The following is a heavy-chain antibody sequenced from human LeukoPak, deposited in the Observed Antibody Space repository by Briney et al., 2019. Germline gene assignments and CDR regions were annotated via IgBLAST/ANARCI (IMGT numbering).Heavy chain of an antibody. D-gene: IGHD6-25*01. V-gene: IGHV3-23*01. Sequence: PGGSLRLSCAASGFTFSSYAMSWVRQAPGKGLKWVSAISGSGGGTYYADSVKGRFNISRDNSKNTLYLQMNSLRAEDTAVYYCAKETSGHNWFDPWGQGTLVTVSS. J-gene: IGHJ5*02. CDR1: GFTFSSYA. CDR2: ISGSGGGT. CDR3: AKETSGHNWFDP.